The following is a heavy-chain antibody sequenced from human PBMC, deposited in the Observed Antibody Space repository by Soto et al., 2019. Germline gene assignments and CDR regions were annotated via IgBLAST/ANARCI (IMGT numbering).Heavy chain of an antibody. CDR3: ARAAQRYLDY. J-gene: IGHJ4*02. D-gene: IGHD2-2*01. CDR2: IIPILGPA. CDR1: GGTFNTFA. V-gene: IGHV1-69*06. Sequence: QVHLVQSGAEVKKPGSSFNVSCKVSGGTFNTFAVSWVRQAPGQGFEWLGGIIPILGPAFYAQKFQGRVTMTADTSKSTSYLELTSLTSEDTAVYYCARAAQRYLDYWGQGTLVTVSS.